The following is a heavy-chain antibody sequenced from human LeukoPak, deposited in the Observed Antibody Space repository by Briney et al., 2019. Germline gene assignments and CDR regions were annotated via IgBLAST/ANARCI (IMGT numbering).Heavy chain of an antibody. CDR3: ARDSNGPAF. CDR1: GFTFTSYS. Sequence: GGSLRLSCAASGFTFTSYSMNWVRQAPGKGLEYVSVIYSDGGTFYSESVKGRFTISRDYSKNTLYLQMNSLRADDTAVYYCARDSNGPAFWGQGTLVTVSS. J-gene: IGHJ4*02. V-gene: IGHV3-53*01. CDR2: IYSDGGT. D-gene: IGHD3-22*01.